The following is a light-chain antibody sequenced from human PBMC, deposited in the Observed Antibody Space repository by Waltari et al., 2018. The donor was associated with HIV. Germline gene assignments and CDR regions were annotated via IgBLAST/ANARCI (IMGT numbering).Light chain of an antibody. CDR1: SSHNSYA. V-gene: IGLV4-69*01. CDR3: QTWGTSVQGV. Sequence: QPMLTQSPSASASLGASVKLTCTLSSSHNSYAIVWHQQRSATAPRFLMRGNSAGSHTKGDGLPDRFSGSSSGTDRYLTISSLQSEDEADYYCQTWGTSVQGVFGGGTKLTVI. J-gene: IGLJ3*02. CDR2: GNSAGSH.